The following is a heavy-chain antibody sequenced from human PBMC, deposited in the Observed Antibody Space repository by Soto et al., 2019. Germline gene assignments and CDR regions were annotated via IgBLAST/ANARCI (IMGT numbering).Heavy chain of an antibody. CDR3: ARVVVVAANNGFFDY. CDR1: GYTFTSYG. CDR2: ISAYNGNT. Sequence: KVSCKASGYTFTSYGISWVRQAPGQGLEWMGWISAYNGNTNYAQKLQGRVTMTTDTSTSTAYMELRSLRSDDTAVYYCARVVVVAANNGFFDYWGQGTLVTVSS. D-gene: IGHD2-15*01. V-gene: IGHV1-18*04. J-gene: IGHJ4*02.